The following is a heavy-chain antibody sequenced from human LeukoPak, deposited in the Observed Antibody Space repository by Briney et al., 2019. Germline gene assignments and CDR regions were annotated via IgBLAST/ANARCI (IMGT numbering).Heavy chain of an antibody. CDR3: AQTYYDFWGGYYATGDYYYYYMDV. V-gene: IGHV3-21*01. CDR2: TSSSSSYI. J-gene: IGHJ6*03. Sequence: MNWVRQAPGKGLEWVSFTSSSSSYIYYADSVKGRFTIFRDNTKNSLYLQMNSLRAEDTAVYYCAQTYYDFWGGYYATGDYYYYYMDVWGKGTTVTVSS. D-gene: IGHD3-3*01.